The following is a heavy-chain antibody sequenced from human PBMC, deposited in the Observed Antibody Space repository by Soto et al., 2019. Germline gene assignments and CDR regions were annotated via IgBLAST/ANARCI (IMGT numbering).Heavy chain of an antibody. Sequence: GGSLRLSCAASGFTFSSYWMSWVRQAPGKGLEWVSVIYSGGSTYYADSVKGRFTISRDNSKNTLYLQMNSLRAEDTAVYYCARAIGGGPHYYFDYWGQGTLVTVSS. CDR1: GFTFSSYW. D-gene: IGHD3-10*01. J-gene: IGHJ4*02. CDR2: IYSGGST. V-gene: IGHV3-53*01. CDR3: ARAIGGGPHYYFDY.